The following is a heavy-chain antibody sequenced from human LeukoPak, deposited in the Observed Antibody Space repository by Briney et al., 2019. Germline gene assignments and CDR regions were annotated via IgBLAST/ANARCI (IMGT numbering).Heavy chain of an antibody. D-gene: IGHD6-13*01. V-gene: IGHV3-23*01. CDR1: GFTFSSYA. J-gene: IGHJ4*02. CDR2: ISGSGGST. Sequence: GGSLRLSCAASGFTFSSYAMSWVRQAPGKGLEWVSAISGSGGSTYYADSVKGRFTISRDNSKNTLYLQMNSLRAEDTAVYYCAKGYMSSNWYSGPSFFDYWGQGTLVTVSS. CDR3: AKGYMSSNWYSGPSFFDY.